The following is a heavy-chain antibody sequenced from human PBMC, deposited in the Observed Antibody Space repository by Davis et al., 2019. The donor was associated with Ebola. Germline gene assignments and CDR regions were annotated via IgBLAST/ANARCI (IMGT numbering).Heavy chain of an antibody. D-gene: IGHD1-1*01. CDR2: IKNDGSDK. Sequence: PGGSLRLSCAASGFSFSVYWMYWVRQAPVKGLEWVASIKNDGSDKYYMDSVRGRFTVSRDNTNNLLFLQMNSLRAEDTAIYYCVRDASTGWAFAYWGQGTPVTGSS. V-gene: IGHV3-7*01. CDR1: GFSFSVYW. CDR3: VRDASTGWAFAY. J-gene: IGHJ4*02.